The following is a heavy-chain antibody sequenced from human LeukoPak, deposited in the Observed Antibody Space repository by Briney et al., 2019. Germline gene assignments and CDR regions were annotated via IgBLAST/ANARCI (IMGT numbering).Heavy chain of an antibody. D-gene: IGHD5-18*01. J-gene: IGHJ4*02. V-gene: IGHV4-4*07. CDR1: GGSISSCY. CDR3: ARGRSYGIWYYFDY. CDR2: IHTSVRT. Sequence: SETLSLTCTVSGGSISSCYWSWIRQPAGKGLEWIGRIHTSVRTNYNPSLKSRVTISVDTSKNQFSLKLSSVTAADTAVYYCARGRSYGIWYYFDYWGQGTLVTVSS.